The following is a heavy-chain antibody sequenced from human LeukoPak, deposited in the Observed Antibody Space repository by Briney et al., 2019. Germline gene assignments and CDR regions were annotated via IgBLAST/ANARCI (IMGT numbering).Heavy chain of an antibody. CDR3: ARDYCSGPKCYFIDY. CDR1: GFTFSNYS. D-gene: IGHD2-15*01. CDR2: ITSSGTV. J-gene: IGHJ4*02. V-gene: IGHV3-48*04. Sequence: VGSLRLSCAASGFTFSNYSMNWVRQAPGKGLEWVSYITSSGTVYYAGSVKGRFTISRDNAKNSLFLQMNSLRAEDTAVYYCARDYCSGPKCYFIDYWGQGALVTVSS.